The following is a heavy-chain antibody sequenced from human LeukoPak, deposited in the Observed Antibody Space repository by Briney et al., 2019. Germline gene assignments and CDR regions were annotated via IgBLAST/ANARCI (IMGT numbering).Heavy chain of an antibody. V-gene: IGHV3-66*01. CDR2: VYSGGST. J-gene: IGHJ4*02. D-gene: IGHD1-26*01. CDR3: ARAYSGRLAYFDY. Sequence: GGSLRLSCAASGFTVSSYYMSWVRQAPGKGLEWVSVVYSGGSTYYADSVKGRFTISSDNSKNTLYLQMNSLRAEDTAVYYCARAYSGRLAYFDYWGQGTLVAVSS. CDR1: GFTVSSYY.